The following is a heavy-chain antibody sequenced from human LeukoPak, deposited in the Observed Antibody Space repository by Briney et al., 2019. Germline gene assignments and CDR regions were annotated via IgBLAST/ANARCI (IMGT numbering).Heavy chain of an antibody. CDR3: AIAAAGTTHFDY. V-gene: IGHV4-59*01. D-gene: IGHD6-13*01. J-gene: IGHJ4*02. CDR1: GGSISSYY. CDR2: IYYSGST. Sequence: SETLSLTCTVSGGSISSYYWSWIRQPPGKGLEWIGYIYYSGSTNYNPSLKSRVTISVDTSKNQFSLKLSSVTAADTPVYYCAIAAAGTTHFDYWGQGTLVTVSS.